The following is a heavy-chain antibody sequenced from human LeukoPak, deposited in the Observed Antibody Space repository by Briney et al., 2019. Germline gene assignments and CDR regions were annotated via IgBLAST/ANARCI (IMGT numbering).Heavy chain of an antibody. Sequence: SETLSLTCIVTGGSIGDYYWSWIRQAPGRGLEWIAYMHYSGIRNYNPSLKSRATVSIATSINQFPLRVDSVTAADTAVYYCARHGGSAFYFHHQRAFDIWGQGTVVAVSS. CDR2: MHYSGIR. V-gene: IGHV4-59*08. D-gene: IGHD3-10*01. J-gene: IGHJ3*02. CDR3: ARHGGSAFYFHHQRAFDI. CDR1: GGSIGDYY.